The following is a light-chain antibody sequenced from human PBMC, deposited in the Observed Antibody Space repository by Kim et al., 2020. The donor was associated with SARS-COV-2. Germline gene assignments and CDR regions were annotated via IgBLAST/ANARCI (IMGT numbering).Light chain of an antibody. CDR1: GGSIASNY. V-gene: IGLV6-57*02. CDR2: EDD. CDR3: QSYDSNNHVV. Sequence: NFILTQPHSVSESPGKTVTISCTGSGGSIASNYVQWFQQRPGSAPTTVIYEDDQRPSGVPDRFSGSIDSSSNSASLTISGLKTEDEADYYCQSYDSNNHVVFGGGTKLTVL. J-gene: IGLJ2*01.